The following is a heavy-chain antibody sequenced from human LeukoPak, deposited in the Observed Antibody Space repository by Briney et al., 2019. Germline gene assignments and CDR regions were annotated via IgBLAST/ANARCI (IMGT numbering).Heavy chain of an antibody. CDR1: GGSISSSNW. D-gene: IGHD5-24*01. V-gene: IGHV4-4*02. J-gene: IGHJ4*02. CDR2: IHHSGST. CDR3: ARDGTIGMATLDY. Sequence: SETLSLTCAVSGGSISSSNWWSWVRQPPGKGLEWIGEIHHSGSTNYNPSLKSRVTISVDKSKNQFSLKLSSVTAADTAVYYCARDGTIGMATLDYWGQGTLVTVSS.